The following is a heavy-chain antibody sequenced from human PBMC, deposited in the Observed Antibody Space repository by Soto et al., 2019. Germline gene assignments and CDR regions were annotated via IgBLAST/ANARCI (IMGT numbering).Heavy chain of an antibody. D-gene: IGHD2-21*02. V-gene: IGHV6-1*01. Sequence: LSLTCAISGDSVSSNSAAWNWIRQSPSRGLEWLGRTYYRSKWYNDYAVSVKSRITINPDTSKNQFSLQLNSVTPEDTAVYYCARDSYCGGDCYPGGPFDYWGQGTLVTVSS. J-gene: IGHJ4*02. CDR1: GDSVSSNSAA. CDR3: ARDSYCGGDCYPGGPFDY. CDR2: TYYRSKWYN.